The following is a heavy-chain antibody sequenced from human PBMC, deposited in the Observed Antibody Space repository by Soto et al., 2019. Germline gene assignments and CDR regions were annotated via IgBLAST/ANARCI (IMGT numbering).Heavy chain of an antibody. V-gene: IGHV4-39*01. CDR2: IYYSGST. CDR1: GGSISSSSYY. J-gene: IGHJ3*02. Sequence: QLQLQESGPGLVKPSETLSLTCTVSGGSISSSSYYWGWIRQLPGKGLEWIWSIYYSGSTYYNPSLKGRATMSVDTSKNRFSLKVSSVTAADTAVYYCARHSTTYEVLGAFDIWGQGTMVAVSS. CDR3: ARHSTTYEVLGAFDI. D-gene: IGHD1-1*01.